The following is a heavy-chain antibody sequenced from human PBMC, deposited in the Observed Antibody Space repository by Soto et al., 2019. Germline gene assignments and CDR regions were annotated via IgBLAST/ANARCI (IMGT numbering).Heavy chain of an antibody. J-gene: IGHJ4*02. V-gene: IGHV4-59*12. D-gene: IGHD3-22*01. CDR3: ARKNYYDRSDYKYYSDF. Sequence: SETLSLTCTVSGGSISSYYWSWIRQPPGKGLEWIGYIYYSGSTNYNPSLKSRVTISVDTSKNQFSLYLQMNSLRAEDTAVYYCARKNYYDRSDYKYYSDFWGQGALVTVSS. CDR1: GGSISSYY. CDR2: IYYSGST.